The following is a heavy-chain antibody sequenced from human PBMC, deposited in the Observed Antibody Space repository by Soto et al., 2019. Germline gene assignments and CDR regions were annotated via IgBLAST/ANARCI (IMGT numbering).Heavy chain of an antibody. CDR2: IYYSGST. D-gene: IGHD1-26*01. V-gene: IGHV4-59*01. J-gene: IGHJ4*02. Sequence: SETLSLTCAVSGGSISSYYWSWIRQPPGKGLEWIGYIYYSGSTNYNPSLKSRVTISVDTSKNQFSLKLSSVTAADTAVYYCARESYGWELTEYYFDYWGQGTLVTVSS. CDR3: ARESYGWELTEYYFDY. CDR1: GGSISSYY.